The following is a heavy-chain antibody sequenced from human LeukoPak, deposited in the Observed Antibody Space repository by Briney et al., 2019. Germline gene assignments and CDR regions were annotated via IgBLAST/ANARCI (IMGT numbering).Heavy chain of an antibody. Sequence: SETLSLTCTVSGYSISSGYFWGWIRQTPGTGLEWIGSLSHSGNSHYNPSLQSRVAISIDTSKKQFSLNLSSVTATDTAVYYCVRALVAPLGGYFDYWGQGTLVTVSS. CDR2: LSHSGNS. J-gene: IGHJ4*02. D-gene: IGHD5-12*01. CDR3: VRALVAPLGGYFDY. CDR1: GYSISSGYF. V-gene: IGHV4-38-2*02.